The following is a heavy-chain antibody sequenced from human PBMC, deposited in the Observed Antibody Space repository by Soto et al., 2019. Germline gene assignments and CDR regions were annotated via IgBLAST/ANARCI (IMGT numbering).Heavy chain of an antibody. Sequence: ASVKVSCKVSGYTLTELSMHWVRQAPGKGLEWMGCFDPEDGETIYAQKYQGRVTMTEDTSTSTAYMELSSLRSEDTAVYYCAVNPDCGGDCYPPRYYFDYWGQGTLVTVSS. D-gene: IGHD2-21*02. CDR1: GYTLTELS. CDR3: AVNPDCGGDCYPPRYYFDY. CDR2: FDPEDGET. J-gene: IGHJ4*02. V-gene: IGHV1-24*01.